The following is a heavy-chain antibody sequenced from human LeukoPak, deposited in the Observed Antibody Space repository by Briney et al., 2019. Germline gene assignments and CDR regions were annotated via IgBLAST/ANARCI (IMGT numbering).Heavy chain of an antibody. V-gene: IGHV4-4*02. J-gene: IGHJ4*02. D-gene: IGHD2-2*01. Sequence: SETLSLTCAVSGGSISSSNWWSWVRQPPGKGLEWIGEIYHSGSTNYNPSLKSRVTISVDKSKNQFSLKLSSVTAADTAVYYCVRDVSSSTSCYSSSCGWYYPFDYWLQGTLVNVFS. CDR1: GGSISSSNW. CDR2: IYHSGST. CDR3: VRDVSSSTSCYSSSCGWYYPFDY.